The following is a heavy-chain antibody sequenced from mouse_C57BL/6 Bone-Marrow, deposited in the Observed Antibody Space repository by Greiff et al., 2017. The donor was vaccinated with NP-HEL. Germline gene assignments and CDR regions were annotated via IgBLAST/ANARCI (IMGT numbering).Heavy chain of an antibody. V-gene: IGHV10-3*01. D-gene: IGHD1-1*01. J-gene: IGHJ4*01. CDR2: IRSKSSNYAT. Sequence: DVKLVESGGGLVQPKGSLKLSCAASGFTFNTYAMHWVRQAPGKGLEWVARIRSKSSNYATYYADSVKDRFTISRDDSQSMLYLQMNNLKTEDTAMYYCVRDGVTTVVATDYAMDYWGQGTSVTVSS. CDR3: VRDGVTTVVATDYAMDY. CDR1: GFTFNTYA.